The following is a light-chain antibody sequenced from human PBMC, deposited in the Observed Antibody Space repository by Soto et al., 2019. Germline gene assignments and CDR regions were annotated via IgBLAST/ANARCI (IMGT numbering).Light chain of an antibody. CDR2: AAS. Sequence: EIVLTQSPGTLSLSPGERATLSCRASQSVSSTYLAWYQQKPGQAPRLLIYAASSRAPGIPDRFSGSGSGTDFSLTISRLEPEDFAVYYCQHYGGSPRTFGQGTKVEIK. J-gene: IGKJ1*01. CDR3: QHYGGSPRT. V-gene: IGKV3-20*01. CDR1: QSVSSTY.